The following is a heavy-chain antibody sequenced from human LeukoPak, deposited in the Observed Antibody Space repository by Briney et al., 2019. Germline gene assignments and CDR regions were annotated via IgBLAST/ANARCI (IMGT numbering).Heavy chain of an antibody. D-gene: IGHD3-10*01. CDR2: INPSGDTT. CDR3: ADDIGFGESRFMN. J-gene: IGHJ4*02. CDR1: GYTFTGYY. V-gene: IGHV1-46*01. Sequence: ASVKVSCKASGYTFTGYYIHWVRQAPGQGLEWLGIINPSGDTTGYAQKFQGRITMTRDTSASTAYMELSRLRSEDTAVYYCADDIGFGESRFMNWGQGTLVTVSS.